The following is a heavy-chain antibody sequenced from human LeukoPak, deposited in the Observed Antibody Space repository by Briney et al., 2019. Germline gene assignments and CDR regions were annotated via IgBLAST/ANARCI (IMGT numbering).Heavy chain of an antibody. CDR2: ISGSGGST. CDR3: ARSSGSYYPHYYYYYGMDV. Sequence: GGSLRLSCAASGLTFSNYAMSWVRQAPGKGLEWVSAISGSGGSTYFADSVKGRFTISRDNAKNSLYLQMNSLRAEDTAVYYCARSSGSYYPHYYYYYGMDVWGQGTTVTVSS. J-gene: IGHJ6*02. D-gene: IGHD3-10*01. V-gene: IGHV3-23*01. CDR1: GLTFSNYA.